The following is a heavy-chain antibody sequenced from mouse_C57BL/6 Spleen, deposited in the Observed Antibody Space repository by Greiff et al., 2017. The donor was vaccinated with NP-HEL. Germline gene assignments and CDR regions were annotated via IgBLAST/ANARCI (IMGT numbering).Heavy chain of an antibody. Sequence: QVQLQQPGAELVRPGSSVKLSCKASGYTFTSYWMHWVKQRPIQGLEWIGNIDPSDSETHYNQKFKDKATLTVDKSSSTAYMQLSSLTSEDSAVYYCARSKEDYGSSYYFDYWGQGTTLTVSS. CDR1: GYTFTSYW. V-gene: IGHV1-52*01. J-gene: IGHJ2*01. D-gene: IGHD1-1*01. CDR3: ARSKEDYGSSYYFDY. CDR2: IDPSDSET.